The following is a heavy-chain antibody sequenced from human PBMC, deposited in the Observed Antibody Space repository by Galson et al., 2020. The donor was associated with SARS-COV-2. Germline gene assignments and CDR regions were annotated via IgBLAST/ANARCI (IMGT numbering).Heavy chain of an antibody. J-gene: IGHJ4*02. Sequence: SLKISCAASGFTFDDYAMHWVRQAPGKGLEWVSGISWNSGSIGYADSVKGRFTISRDNAKNSLYLQMNSLRAEDTALYYCAKYLNYDSSGYYYNGLDYWGQGTLVTVSS. V-gene: IGHV3-9*01. CDR2: ISWNSGSI. D-gene: IGHD3-22*01. CDR3: AKYLNYDSSGYYYNGLDY. CDR1: GFTFDDYA.